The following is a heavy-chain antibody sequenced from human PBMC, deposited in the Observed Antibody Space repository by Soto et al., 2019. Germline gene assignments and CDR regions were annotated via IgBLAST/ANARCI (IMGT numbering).Heavy chain of an antibody. CDR3: ARAGGDYGYYYYGMDV. Sequence: SETLSLTCTVSGGSISSGDYYWSWIRQPPGKGLEWIGYIYYSGSTYYNPSLKSRVTISVDTSKNQFSLKLSSVTAADTAVYYCARAGGDYGYYYYGMDVWGQGTTVTVSS. J-gene: IGHJ6*02. CDR1: GGSISSGDYY. D-gene: IGHD4-17*01. CDR2: IYYSGST. V-gene: IGHV4-30-4*01.